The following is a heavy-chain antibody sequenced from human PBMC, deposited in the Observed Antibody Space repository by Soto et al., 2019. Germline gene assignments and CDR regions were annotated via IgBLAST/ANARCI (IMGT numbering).Heavy chain of an antibody. CDR2: IIPIFGTA. Sequence: QVQLVQSGAEVKKTGSSVKVSCKASGGTFSSYAISWVRQAPGQGLEWMGGIIPIFGTANYAQKFQGRVTITADKSTSTAYMELSSLRSDDTAVYYCARAGVDTAIVHYFDYWGQGTLVIVSS. CDR3: ARAGVDTAIVHYFDY. V-gene: IGHV1-69*06. D-gene: IGHD5-18*01. CDR1: GGTFSSYA. J-gene: IGHJ4*02.